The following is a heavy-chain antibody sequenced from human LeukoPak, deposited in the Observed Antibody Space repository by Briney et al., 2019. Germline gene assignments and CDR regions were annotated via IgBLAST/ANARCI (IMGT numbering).Heavy chain of an antibody. D-gene: IGHD6-19*01. CDR3: AREIVAGLGVSFDI. J-gene: IGHJ3*02. Sequence: PSETLSLTCTVSGGSISSYYWSWIRQPAGKGLEWIGRIYTSGSTNYNPSLKSRVTMSVDTSKNQFSLNLNSVTAADTAVYYCAREIVAGLGVSFDIWGQGTMVTVSS. CDR2: IYTSGST. V-gene: IGHV4-4*07. CDR1: GGSISSYY.